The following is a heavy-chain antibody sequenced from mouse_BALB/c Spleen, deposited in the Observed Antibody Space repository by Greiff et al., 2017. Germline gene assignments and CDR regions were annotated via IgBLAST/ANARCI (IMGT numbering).Heavy chain of an antibody. D-gene: IGHD2-4*01. J-gene: IGHJ4*01. Sequence: EVKLVESGGGLVQPGGSLRLSCATSGFTFTDYYMSWVRQPPGKALEWLGFIRNKANGYTTEYSASVKGRFTISRDNSQSILYLQMNTLRAEDSATYYCARAYDYGDAMDYWGQGTSVTVSS. V-gene: IGHV7-3*02. CDR2: IRNKANGYTT. CDR1: GFTFTDYY. CDR3: ARAYDYGDAMDY.